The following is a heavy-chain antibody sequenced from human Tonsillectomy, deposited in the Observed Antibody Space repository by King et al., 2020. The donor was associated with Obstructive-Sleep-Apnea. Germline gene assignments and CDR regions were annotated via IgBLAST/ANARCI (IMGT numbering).Heavy chain of an antibody. D-gene: IGHD3-16*01. CDR1: GYSFTSYW. CDR2: IYPGDSDT. Sequence: VQLVEAGAEVKKPGESLKISCKGAGYSFTSYWIGGVRQMPGKGLEWMGVIYPGDSDTRYSPSFQGQVTISADKSISTAYLQWSSLKASDTAMYYCARSSPSKGGPFDYWGQGTLVTVSS. J-gene: IGHJ4*02. V-gene: IGHV5-51*01. CDR3: ARSSPSKGGPFDY.